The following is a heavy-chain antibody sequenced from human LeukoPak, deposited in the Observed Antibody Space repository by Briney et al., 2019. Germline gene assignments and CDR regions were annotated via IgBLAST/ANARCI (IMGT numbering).Heavy chain of an antibody. Sequence: PGGSLRLSCAASGFTFSSYAMSWVRQAPGKGLEWVSAISGSGGSTYYADSVKGRFTTSRDNSKNTLYLQMNSLRAEDTAVYYCAKDIRSLYYFDYWGQGTLVTVSS. CDR1: GFTFSSYA. D-gene: IGHD2-21*01. CDR2: ISGSGGST. J-gene: IGHJ4*02. V-gene: IGHV3-23*01. CDR3: AKDIRSLYYFDY.